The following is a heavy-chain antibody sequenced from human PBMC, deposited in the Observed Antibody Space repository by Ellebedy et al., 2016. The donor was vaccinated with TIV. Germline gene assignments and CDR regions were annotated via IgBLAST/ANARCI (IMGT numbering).Heavy chain of an antibody. D-gene: IGHD3-16*01. CDR3: ARVFGAAAGPLNWFDT. V-gene: IGHV4-39*07. Sequence: SETLSLTCTVSGASISRGSPHWGWLRQTPEKGLEWIGNVDYSGKTSYNPSLRSRATISIHASKTQFSLRVTSVSAADTAMYFCARVFGAAAGPLNWFDTWGQGTLVTVSS. CDR2: VDYSGKT. J-gene: IGHJ5*02. CDR1: GASISRGSPH.